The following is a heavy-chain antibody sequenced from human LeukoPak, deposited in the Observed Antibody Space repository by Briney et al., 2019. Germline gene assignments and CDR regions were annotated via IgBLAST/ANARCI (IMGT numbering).Heavy chain of an antibody. CDR1: GYTFTSYG. CDR2: ISAYNGNT. V-gene: IGHV1-18*01. D-gene: IGHD1-7*01. Sequence: ASVKVSCKASGYTFTSYGISWVRQAPGQGLEWMGWISAYNGNTNYAQKLQGRVTMTTDTSTSTAYMELRSLRSDDTAVYYCARADWNYGPYYYYYYMDVWGKGTTVTVSS. CDR3: ARADWNYGPYYYYYYMDV. J-gene: IGHJ6*03.